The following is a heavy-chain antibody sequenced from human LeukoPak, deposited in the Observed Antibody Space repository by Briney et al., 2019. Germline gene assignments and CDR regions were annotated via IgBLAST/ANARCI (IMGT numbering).Heavy chain of an antibody. CDR3: ARDLRGGKDY. D-gene: IGHD3-10*01. J-gene: IGHJ4*02. CDR2: ISSSSSYI. CDR1: GFTFSSYN. V-gene: IGHV3-21*01. Sequence: KPGGSLRLSCAASGFTFSSYNMNWVRQAPGKGLEWVSSISSSSSYIYYADSVKGRFTISRDNAKNSLYLQMNSLRAEDTAVYYCARDLRGGKDYWGQGTLVTVSS.